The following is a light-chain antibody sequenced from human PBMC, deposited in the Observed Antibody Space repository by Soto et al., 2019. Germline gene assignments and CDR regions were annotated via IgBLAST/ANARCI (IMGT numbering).Light chain of an antibody. J-gene: IGKJ4*01. Sequence: EIVLTQSPGTLSLSPGERATLSCRASQSVSSSYLAWYQQKPGQAPRLLIYGASSRATGIPDRFSGSGSGTDFTLTISSLEPEDFAVYYCQQFSSYPLTSGGGTKVDIK. CDR1: QSVSSSY. CDR2: GAS. CDR3: QQFSSYPLT. V-gene: IGKV3-20*01.